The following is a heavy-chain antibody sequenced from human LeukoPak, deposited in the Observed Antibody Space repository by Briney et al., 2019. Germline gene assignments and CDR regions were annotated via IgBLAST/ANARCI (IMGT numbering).Heavy chain of an antibody. Sequence: GASVKVSFKASGYTFTGSFMHWVRQAPGQGLEWVGWINPNSGVSNYPQKFRGRVTMNRDTSISTGYMELSRVTSDDTAVYCCARADGSVWPTGEFGFWGQGTLGTGS. V-gene: IGHV1-2*02. CDR3: ARADGSVWPTGEFGF. D-gene: IGHD6-19*01. J-gene: IGHJ4*02. CDR2: INPNSGVS. CDR1: GYTFTGSF.